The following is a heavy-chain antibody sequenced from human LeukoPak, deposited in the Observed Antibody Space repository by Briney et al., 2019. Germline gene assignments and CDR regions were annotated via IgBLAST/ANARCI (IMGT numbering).Heavy chain of an antibody. V-gene: IGHV3-49*04. CDR1: GFTFGDCA. CDR3: TRVSGYCTNGVCFLSYYYMDV. J-gene: IGHJ6*03. Sequence: PGRSLRLSCTASGFTFGDCAMSWVRQAPGKGREWVGFIRSKAYGGITEYAASVKGRFTSSRDDSKSIAYLQMNSLKTEDTAVYYCTRVSGYCTNGVCFLSYYYMDVWGKGTTVTVSS. D-gene: IGHD2-8*01. CDR2: IRSKAYGGIT.